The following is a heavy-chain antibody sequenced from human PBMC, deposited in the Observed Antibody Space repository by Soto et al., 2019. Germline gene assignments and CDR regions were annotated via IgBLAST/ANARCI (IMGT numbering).Heavy chain of an antibody. J-gene: IGHJ6*02. CDR2: TYYRSKWYN. D-gene: IGHD6-13*01. CDR3: ARAGIAAPYYYYGMDV. CDR1: GDSVSSNSAA. V-gene: IGHV6-1*01. Sequence: SQTLSLTCAISGDSVSSNSAAWNWIRQSPSRGLEWLGRTYYRSKWYNDYAVSVKSRITINPDTSKNQFSLQLNSVTPEDTAVYYCARAGIAAPYYYYGMDVWGQGNTVTVSS.